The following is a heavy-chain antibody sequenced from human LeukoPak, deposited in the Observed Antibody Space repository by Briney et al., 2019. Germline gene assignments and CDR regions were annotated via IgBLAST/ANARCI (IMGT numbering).Heavy chain of an antibody. CDR3: ARVDLVVTAIGPYDY. CDR2: IRYDGSNK. J-gene: IGHJ4*02. CDR1: GYTSSNYG. Sequence: PGGSLRLSCAASGYTSSNYGMHWVRRAPGKGLEWVAFIRYDGSNKYYADSVKGRFTISRDNSKNTLYLQMNSLRAEDTAVYYCARVDLVVTAIGPYDYWGQGTLVTVSS. D-gene: IGHD2-21*02. V-gene: IGHV3-30*02.